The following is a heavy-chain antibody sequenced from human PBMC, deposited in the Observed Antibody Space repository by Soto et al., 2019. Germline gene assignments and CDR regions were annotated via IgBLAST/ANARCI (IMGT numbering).Heavy chain of an antibody. Sequence: EVQLLESGGGLVQPGGSLRLSCAASGSTFSSYAMSWVRQAPGKGLEWVSAITGSGGSTYYADSVKGRFTISRDNSKNTLYLQMNSLRVEDTAVYYCAKDLWSSTTHYGMDVWGQGTTVTVSS. CDR3: AKDLWSSTTHYGMDV. V-gene: IGHV3-23*01. CDR2: ITGSGGST. J-gene: IGHJ6*02. CDR1: GSTFSSYA. D-gene: IGHD6-13*01.